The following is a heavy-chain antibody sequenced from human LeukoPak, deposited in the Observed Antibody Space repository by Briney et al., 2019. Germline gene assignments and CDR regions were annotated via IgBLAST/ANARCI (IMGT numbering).Heavy chain of an antibody. CDR1: GYTFTGYY. Sequence: ASVKVSCKASGYTFTGYYIHWVRQAPGQGLEWMGRLDPNSGGTNSAQKFQARVTMTRDTSITTAYMELSRLRSDDTAVYYCARDQARTTTWYLYMNYLGQGTLVTVSS. V-gene: IGHV1-2*06. CDR2: LDPNSGGT. J-gene: IGHJ4*02. CDR3: ARDQARTTTWYLYMNY. D-gene: IGHD3/OR15-3a*01.